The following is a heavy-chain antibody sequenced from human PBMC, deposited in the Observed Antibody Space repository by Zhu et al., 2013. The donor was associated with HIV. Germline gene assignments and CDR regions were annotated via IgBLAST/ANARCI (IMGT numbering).Heavy chain of an antibody. CDR3: ARDGDEIVVVPAAHYYYGMDV. D-gene: IGHD2-2*01. J-gene: IGHJ6*02. V-gene: IGHV1-69*01. Sequence: QVQLVQSGAEVKKPGSSVKVSCKASGGTFSSYAISWVRQAPGQGLEWMGGIIPIFGTANYAQKFQGRVTITADESTSTAYMELSSLRSEDTAVYYCARDGDEIVVVPAAHYYYGMDVWGQGTTVTVSS. CDR1: GGTFSSYA. CDR2: IIPIFGTA.